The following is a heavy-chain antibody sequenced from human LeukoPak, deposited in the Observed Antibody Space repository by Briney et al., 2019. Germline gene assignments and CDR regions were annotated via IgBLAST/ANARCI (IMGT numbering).Heavy chain of an antibody. J-gene: IGHJ4*02. CDR2: INHSGST. CDR1: GGSFSGYY. Sequence: KTSETLSLTCAVYGGSFSGYYWSWIRQPPGKGLEWIGEINHSGSTNYNPSLKSRVTISVDTSKNQFSLKLSSVTAADTAVYYCARVGYCSGGSCTPIDYWGQGTLVTVSS. V-gene: IGHV4-34*01. CDR3: ARVGYCSGGSCTPIDY. D-gene: IGHD2-15*01.